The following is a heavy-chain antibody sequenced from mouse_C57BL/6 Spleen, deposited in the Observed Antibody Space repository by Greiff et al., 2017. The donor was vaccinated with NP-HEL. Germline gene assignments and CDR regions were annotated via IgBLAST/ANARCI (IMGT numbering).Heavy chain of an antibody. CDR2: IDPSDSYT. J-gene: IGHJ4*01. D-gene: IGHD1-1*01. CDR1: GYTFTSYW. V-gene: IGHV1-69*01. Sequence: QVQLQQPGAELVMPGASVKLSCKASGYTFTSYWMHWVKQRPGQGLEWIGEIDPSDSYTNYNQKFKGKSTLTVDKSSSTAYMQLSSLTSEDSAVYYCARGGTVASYAKDYWGQVTSVTVSS. CDR3: ARGGTVASYAKDY.